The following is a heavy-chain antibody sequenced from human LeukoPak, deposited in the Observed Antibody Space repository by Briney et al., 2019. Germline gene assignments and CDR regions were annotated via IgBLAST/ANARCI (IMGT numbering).Heavy chain of an antibody. V-gene: IGHV1-24*01. CDR1: GYTLTELS. Sequence: ASVKVSCKVSGYTLTELSMHWVRQAPGKGLEWMGGFDPEDGETIYAQKFQGRVTMTEDTSTDTAYMELSSLRSEDTAVYYCATAPRGSYVRSYFDYWGQGTLVTVSS. CDR3: ATAPRGSYVRSYFDY. D-gene: IGHD1-26*01. J-gene: IGHJ4*02. CDR2: FDPEDGET.